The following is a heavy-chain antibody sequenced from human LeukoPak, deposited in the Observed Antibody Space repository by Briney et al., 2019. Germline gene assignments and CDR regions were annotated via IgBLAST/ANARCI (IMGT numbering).Heavy chain of an antibody. V-gene: IGHV1-69*10. CDR1: GGTFSSYA. D-gene: IGHD2/OR15-2a*01. CDR3: ARVKGILNRAPNFDY. Sequence: SVKVSCKASGGTFSSYAISWVGQAPGHGLEWMGGIIPILGIANYAQKLQGRVTITADKSTSTAYKELSSLRTEDTAVYYCARVKGILNRAPNFDYWGQGTLVSVSS. J-gene: IGHJ4*02. CDR2: IIPILGIA.